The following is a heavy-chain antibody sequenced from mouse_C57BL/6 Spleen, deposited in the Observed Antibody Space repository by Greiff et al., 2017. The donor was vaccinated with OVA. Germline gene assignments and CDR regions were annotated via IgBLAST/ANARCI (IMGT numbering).Heavy chain of an antibody. Sequence: VQLQQSGAELVKPGASVKISCKASGYAFSSYWMNWVKPRPGKGLEWIGQIYPGDGDTNYNGKFKGKATLTADKSSSTAYMQLSSLTSEDSAVYFCAREITTVVATNAMDYWGQGTSVTVSS. CDR1: GYAFSSYW. J-gene: IGHJ4*01. V-gene: IGHV1-80*01. CDR3: AREITTVVATNAMDY. D-gene: IGHD1-1*01. CDR2: IYPGDGDT.